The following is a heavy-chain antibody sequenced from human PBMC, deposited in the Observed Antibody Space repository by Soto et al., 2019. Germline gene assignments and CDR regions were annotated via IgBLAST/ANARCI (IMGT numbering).Heavy chain of an antibody. CDR3: ARHQTRYSSSPDS. Sequence: QLQLQESGPGLVKPSETLSLTCSVSGGSIISDSYGWGWIRQPPGKGLEWIATIYYSGSSYYNPSLKSRVSISIDASENQVSLKLSSVTAADAAVYYCARHQTRYSSSPDSWGQGTLVTVSS. V-gene: IGHV4-39*01. D-gene: IGHD6-6*01. J-gene: IGHJ4*02. CDR2: IYYSGSS. CDR1: GGSIISDSYG.